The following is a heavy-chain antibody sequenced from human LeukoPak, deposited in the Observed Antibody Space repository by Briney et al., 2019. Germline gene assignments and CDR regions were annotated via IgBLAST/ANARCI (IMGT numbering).Heavy chain of an antibody. CDR3: AKGPLAYIHETHYFDY. D-gene: IGHD4-11*01. Sequence: GGSLRLSCAASGFTFSTYGMSWVRQAPGKGLEWVSGISGSGGSTYYADSVKGRFTISRDNSKNTLYLQMNSLRAEDTAVYYCAKGPLAYIHETHYFDYWGQGTLVTVSS. V-gene: IGHV3-23*01. CDR2: ISGSGGST. J-gene: IGHJ4*02. CDR1: GFTFSTYG.